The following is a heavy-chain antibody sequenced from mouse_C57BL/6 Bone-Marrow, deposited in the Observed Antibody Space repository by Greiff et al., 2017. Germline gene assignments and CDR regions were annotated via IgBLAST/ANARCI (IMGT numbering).Heavy chain of an antibody. Sequence: EVMLVESGGGLVKPGGSLKLSCAASGFTFSSYAMSWVRQTPEKRLEWVATISDGGSYTYYPDNVKGRFTISRDNAKNNLYLQMSHLKSEDTAMXYCARDRPIYYYGSSYVWYFDYWGQGTTLTVSS. V-gene: IGHV5-4*01. J-gene: IGHJ2*01. CDR2: ISDGGSYT. CDR1: GFTFSSYA. CDR3: ARDRPIYYYGSSYVWYFDY. D-gene: IGHD1-1*01.